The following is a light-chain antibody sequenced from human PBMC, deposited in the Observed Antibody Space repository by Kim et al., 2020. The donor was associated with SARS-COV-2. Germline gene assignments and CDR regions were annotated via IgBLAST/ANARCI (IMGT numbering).Light chain of an antibody. V-gene: IGKV1-16*02. J-gene: IGKJ4*01. Sequence: AAVGDRVTITCRASRGISKYLAGFEQKPGKAPKSLIYAAASLQSGVPSKSSSSGSGREFTLTISSMQQEEFATYYCRQYDSYPPTFGGGTKVDIK. CDR3: RQYDSYPPT. CDR1: RGISKY. CDR2: AAA.